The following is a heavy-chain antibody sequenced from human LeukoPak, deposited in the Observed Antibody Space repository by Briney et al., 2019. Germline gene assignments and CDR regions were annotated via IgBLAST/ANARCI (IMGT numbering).Heavy chain of an antibody. J-gene: IGHJ4*02. V-gene: IGHV3-48*04. CDR2: ISSSSSTI. D-gene: IGHD1-26*01. CDR1: GFTVSRNE. CDR3: ARDRGGSYSAIDY. Sequence: PGGSLGLSGAASGFTVSRNEMSWVRQAPGKGLEWVSFISSSSSTIYYADSVKGRFTISRDNAKNSLYLQMNSLRAEDTAVYYCARDRGGSYSAIDYWGQGTLVTVSS.